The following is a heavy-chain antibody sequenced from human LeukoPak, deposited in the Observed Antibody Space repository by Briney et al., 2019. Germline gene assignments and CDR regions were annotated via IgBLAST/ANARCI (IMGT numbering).Heavy chain of an antibody. CDR3: ARAPCSGGFCYSYYYGMDV. Sequence: GSVRLSCAASGFTFSSYSMNWVRQAPGKGLQWVSSISSVSRYLYYADSVKGRFTISRDNAKNSLYLQMNSLRAEDTAVYFCARAPCSGGFCYSYYYGMDVWGQGTTVTVSS. CDR2: ISSVSRYL. CDR1: GFTFSSYS. J-gene: IGHJ6*02. D-gene: IGHD2-15*01. V-gene: IGHV3-21*01.